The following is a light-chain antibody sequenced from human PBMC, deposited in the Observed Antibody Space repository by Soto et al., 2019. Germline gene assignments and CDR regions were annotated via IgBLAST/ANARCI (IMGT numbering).Light chain of an antibody. CDR1: QGISSY. Sequence: VIWMTQSPSLLSASTGDRVTISCRMSQGISSYLAWYQQKPGKAPSLLITDASKLESGVPPRFNGSRSETEFTLTIRNLQPDDFATYYCQQYNSFPWTFGLGTKVDIK. CDR3: QQYNSFPWT. J-gene: IGKJ1*01. V-gene: IGKV1D-8*03. CDR2: DAS.